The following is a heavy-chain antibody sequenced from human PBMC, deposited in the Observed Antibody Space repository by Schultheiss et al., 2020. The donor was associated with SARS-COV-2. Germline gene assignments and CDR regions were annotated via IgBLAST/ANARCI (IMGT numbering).Heavy chain of an antibody. Sequence: SETLSLTCTVSGGSISSSSYYWGWIRQPPGKGLEWIGSIYYSGSTNYNPSLKSRVTISVDTSKNQFSLKLSSVTAADTAVYYCARTVLRFLEWLPRSGMDVWGQGTTVTVSS. J-gene: IGHJ6*02. CDR2: IYYSGST. D-gene: IGHD3-3*01. V-gene: IGHV4-39*01. CDR1: GGSISSSSYY. CDR3: ARTVLRFLEWLPRSGMDV.